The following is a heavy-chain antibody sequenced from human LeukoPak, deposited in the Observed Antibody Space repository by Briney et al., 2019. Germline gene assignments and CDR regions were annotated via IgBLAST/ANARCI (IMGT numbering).Heavy chain of an antibody. CDR2: MNPNSGNT. CDR3: ARTLGDSSGYYDYHYYMDV. Sequence: GASVKVSCKASGYTFTSYDINWVRQATGQGLEWMGWMNPNSGNTGYAQKFQGRVTITRNTTINTAYMELSSLRSEDTAVYYCARTLGDSSGYYDYHYYMDVWGKGTTVTVSS. V-gene: IGHV1-8*01. J-gene: IGHJ6*03. CDR1: GYTFTSYD. D-gene: IGHD3-22*01.